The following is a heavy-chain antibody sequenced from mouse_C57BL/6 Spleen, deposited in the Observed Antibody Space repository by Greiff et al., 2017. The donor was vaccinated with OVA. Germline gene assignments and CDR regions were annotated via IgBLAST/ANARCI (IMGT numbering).Heavy chain of an antibody. CDR1: GFNIKDYY. D-gene: IGHD2-2*01. J-gene: IGHJ3*01. CDR3: ANGYDGAWFAY. Sequence: VHVKQSGAELVKPGASVKLSCTASGFNIKDYYMHWVKQRTEQGLEWIGRIDPEDGETKYAPKFQGKATITADTSSNTAYLQLSSLTSEDTAVYYCANGYDGAWFAYWGQGTLVTVSA. CDR2: IDPEDGET. V-gene: IGHV14-2*01.